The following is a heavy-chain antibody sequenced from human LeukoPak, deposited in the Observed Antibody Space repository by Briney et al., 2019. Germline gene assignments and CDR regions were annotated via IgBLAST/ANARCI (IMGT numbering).Heavy chain of an antibody. CDR1: GGTFGSYA. CDR3: ARDKRVHCSSTSCYYRRYYGMDV. V-gene: IGHV1-69*06. CDR2: IIPIFGTA. Sequence: SVKVSCKASGGTFGSYAISWVRQAPGQGLEWMGGIIPIFGTANYAQKFQGRVTITADKSTSTAYMELSSLRSEDTAVYYCARDKRVHCSSTSCYYRRYYGMDVWGKGTTVTVSS. D-gene: IGHD2-2*01. J-gene: IGHJ6*04.